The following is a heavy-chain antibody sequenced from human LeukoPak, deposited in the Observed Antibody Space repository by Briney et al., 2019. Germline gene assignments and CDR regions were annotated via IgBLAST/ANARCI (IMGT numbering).Heavy chain of an antibody. V-gene: IGHV1-69*13. Sequence: SVKVSCKASGGTFSSYAISWVRQAPGQGLEWMGGIIPIFGTANYAQKFQGRVTITADESTSTAYMELSSLRSEDTAVYYCARDGTPEYDHIWGRPQLYWGQGTLVIVSS. J-gene: IGHJ4*02. D-gene: IGHD3-16*01. CDR1: GGTFSSYA. CDR3: ARDGTPEYDHIWGRPQLY. CDR2: IIPIFGTA.